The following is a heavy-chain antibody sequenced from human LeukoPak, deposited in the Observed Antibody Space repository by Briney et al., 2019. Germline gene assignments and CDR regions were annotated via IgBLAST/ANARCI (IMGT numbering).Heavy chain of an antibody. CDR3: ARRAYCGGDCYSYYYYYYMDV. CDR1: GYTFTSYA. J-gene: IGHJ6*03. Sequence: ASVKVSCKASGYTFTSYAISWVRQAPGQGLEWMGWISAYNGNTNYAQKLQGRVTITRNTSISTAYMELSSLRSEDTAVYYCARRAYCGGDCYSYYYYYYMDVWGKGTTVTVSS. D-gene: IGHD2-21*01. CDR2: ISAYNGNT. V-gene: IGHV1-18*01.